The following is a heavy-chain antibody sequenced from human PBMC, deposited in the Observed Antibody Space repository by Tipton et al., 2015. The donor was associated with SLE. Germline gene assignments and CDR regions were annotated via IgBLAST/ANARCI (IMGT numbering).Heavy chain of an antibody. CDR2: FSGSGGSI. Sequence: SLRLSCAASGFTFNNYAMSWVRQAPGKGLEWVSSFSGSGGSIYYADSVKGRFTISRDNSKNTLFLPMNSLRAEDTAVYYCAKKMVRGLIMPSPFAYWGQGTLVTVSS. D-gene: IGHD3-10*01. V-gene: IGHV3-23*01. CDR3: AKKMVRGLIMPSPFAY. J-gene: IGHJ4*02. CDR1: GFTFNNYA.